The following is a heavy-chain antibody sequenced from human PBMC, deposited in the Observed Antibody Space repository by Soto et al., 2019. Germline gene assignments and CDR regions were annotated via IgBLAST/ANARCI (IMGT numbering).Heavy chain of an antibody. D-gene: IGHD3-10*01. CDR2: INHSGST. Sequence: QVQLQQWGAGLLKPSETLSLTCAVYGGSFSGYYWSWIRQPPGKGLEWIGEINHSGSTKYHPSLRRRVTNTVDTSKNQYSLQRSPVTAADTAVYYWARGSLPHDGSGVDYWGQGTLVTVSS. V-gene: IGHV4-34*01. CDR3: ARGSLPHDGSGVDY. J-gene: IGHJ4*02. CDR1: GGSFSGYY.